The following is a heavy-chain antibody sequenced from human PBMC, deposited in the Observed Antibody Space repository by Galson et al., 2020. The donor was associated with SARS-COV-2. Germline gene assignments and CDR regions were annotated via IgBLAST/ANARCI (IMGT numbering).Heavy chain of an antibody. J-gene: IGHJ4*02. CDR3: ARISGYTSGWYNFDY. Sequence: SGPTLVKPTQTLTLTCTFSGFSLSTSGMGVSWIRQSPGKALEWLARIDRSDDKFYSTSLQTRLTISKDTSRNQVVLTVTNMDPVDTATYYCARISGYTSGWYNFDYWGPGTLVTVSS. D-gene: IGHD6-19*01. CDR1: GFSLSTSGMG. CDR2: IDRSDDK. V-gene: IGHV2-70*04.